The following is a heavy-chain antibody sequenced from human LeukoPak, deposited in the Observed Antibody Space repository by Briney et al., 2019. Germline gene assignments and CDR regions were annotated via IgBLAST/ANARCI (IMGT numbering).Heavy chain of an antibody. D-gene: IGHD4-17*01. CDR2: IYYSGST. V-gene: IGHV4-39*01. Sequence: SETLSLTCTVSGGSISSSNFYWDWIRQPPGKGLEWIGSIYYSGSTYYNPSLKSRVTISVDTSKNQFSLKLNSVTAAVTAVYYCARRGNGDYVYWGQGTLVTVSS. J-gene: IGHJ4*02. CDR1: GGSISSSNFY. CDR3: ARRGNGDYVY.